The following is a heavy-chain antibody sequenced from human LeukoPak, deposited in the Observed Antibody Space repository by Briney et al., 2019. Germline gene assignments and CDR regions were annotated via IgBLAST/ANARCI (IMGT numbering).Heavy chain of an antibody. D-gene: IGHD3-3*01. J-gene: IGHJ4*02. CDR1: GGSFSGYY. Sequence: SETLSLTCAVYGGSFSGYYWSWIRQPPGKGLEWIGEINHSGSTNYNPSLKSRVTISVDTSKTQISLKLSSVTAADTAVYYCARQYYDFWSGYSGLLDYWGQGTLVTVSS. CDR2: INHSGST. CDR3: ARQYYDFWSGYSGLLDY. V-gene: IGHV4-34*01.